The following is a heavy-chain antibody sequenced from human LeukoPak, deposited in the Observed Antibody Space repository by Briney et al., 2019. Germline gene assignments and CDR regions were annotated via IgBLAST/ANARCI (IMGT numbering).Heavy chain of an antibody. D-gene: IGHD3-10*01. J-gene: IGHJ6*02. Sequence: PGGSLRLSCEASGFTFSSYSMNWVRQAPGRGLEWVSYISSSSSTIYYADSVKGRFTISRDNAKNSLYLQMNSLRAEDTAVYYCAGDKVFGEWNYYGMDVWGQGTTVTVSS. CDR1: GFTFSSYS. CDR3: AGDKVFGEWNYYGMDV. V-gene: IGHV3-48*04. CDR2: ISSSSSTI.